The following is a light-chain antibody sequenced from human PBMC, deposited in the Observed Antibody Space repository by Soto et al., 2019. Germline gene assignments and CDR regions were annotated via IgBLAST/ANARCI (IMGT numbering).Light chain of an antibody. J-gene: IGLJ2*01. V-gene: IGLV1-44*01. Sequence: QSVLTQSPSASGTPGRRITIYCSGINSNIGTYTVNWYQQLPGTAHKLLIYSNNQRPSGVHDRFSGSKSGTSASLAISGRQSEDEADYYCAVWDDSLNAVVFGGGTKVTVL. CDR3: AVWDDSLNAVV. CDR1: NSNIGTYT. CDR2: SNN.